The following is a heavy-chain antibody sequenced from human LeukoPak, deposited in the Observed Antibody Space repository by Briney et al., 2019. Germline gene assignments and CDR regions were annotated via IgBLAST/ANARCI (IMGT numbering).Heavy chain of an antibody. CDR2: INPSGGST. Sequence: GASVKVSCKASGYTFTSYYMHWVGQAPGQGLEWMGIINPSGGSTSYAQKFQGRVTMTRDMSTSTDYMELSSLRSEDTAVYYCARDNSVEDTAWWFDPWGQGTLVTVSS. D-gene: IGHD4-23*01. V-gene: IGHV1-46*01. J-gene: IGHJ5*02. CDR3: ARDNSVEDTAWWFDP. CDR1: GYTFTSYY.